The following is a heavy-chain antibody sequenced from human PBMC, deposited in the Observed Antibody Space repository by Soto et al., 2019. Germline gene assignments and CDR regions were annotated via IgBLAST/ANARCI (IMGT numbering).Heavy chain of an antibody. CDR2: ISYDGSNK. CDR3: AKDLGDTAMVLGYYYYYYGMDV. V-gene: IGHV3-30*18. Sequence: PGGSLRLSCAASGFTFSSYGMHWVRQAPGKGLEWVAVISYDGSNKYYADSVKGRFTISRDNSKNTLYLQMNSLRAEDTAVYYCAKDLGDTAMVLGYYYYYYGMDVWGQGTTVTVSS. D-gene: IGHD5-18*01. J-gene: IGHJ6*02. CDR1: GFTFSSYG.